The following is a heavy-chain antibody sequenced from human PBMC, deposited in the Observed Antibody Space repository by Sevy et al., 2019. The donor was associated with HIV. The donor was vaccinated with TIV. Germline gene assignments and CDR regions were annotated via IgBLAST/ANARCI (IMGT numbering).Heavy chain of an antibody. J-gene: IGHJ4*02. V-gene: IGHV3-30-3*01. CDR1: GFTFSYYA. Sequence: GGSLRLSCAASGFTFSYYAMHWVRQAPGKGLEWVAVISYDGTNKHYAESVKGRFTISRDNSKNTLYLLMNSLRAEDTAVYYCARDRGYYDSSGFYSRYYFDYWGQGTLVTVSS. CDR3: ARDRGYYDSSGFYSRYYFDY. CDR2: ISYDGTNK. D-gene: IGHD3-22*01.